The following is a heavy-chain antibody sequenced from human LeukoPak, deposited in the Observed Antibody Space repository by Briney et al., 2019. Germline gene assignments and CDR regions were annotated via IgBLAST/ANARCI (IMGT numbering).Heavy chain of an antibody. J-gene: IGHJ4*02. Sequence: PGGTLRLSCSASGFTFSGYAMLWVRQAPGKGLKCVSTINNNRGTTYSTDSVKSRFTVSTDNSKNTLQLQMTSLRAEYTAVYYCAMNWNCDYWGQGTLVTVSS. V-gene: IGHV3-64D*09. CDR1: GFTFSGYA. CDR2: INNNRGTT. D-gene: IGHD1-1*01. CDR3: AMNWNCDY.